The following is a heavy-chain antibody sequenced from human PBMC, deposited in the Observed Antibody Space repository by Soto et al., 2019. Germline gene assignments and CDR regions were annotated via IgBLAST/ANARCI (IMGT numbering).Heavy chain of an antibody. CDR1: GVTCNKAW. CDR3: ATDCGSETNCLTYGLGV. Sequence: VHLVESGGGFVQHGGSLRLSCAASGVTCNKAWIHWVRQAPGTALEWVGRIKKKNDGGTTDYSAPVKGRFSISRDDSKNTLYVQMNRLITEDTAVYACATDCGSETNCLTYGLGVWGQGSTVTVSS. V-gene: IGHV3-15*07. J-gene: IGHJ6*02. CDR2: IKKKNDGGTT. D-gene: IGHD3-10*01.